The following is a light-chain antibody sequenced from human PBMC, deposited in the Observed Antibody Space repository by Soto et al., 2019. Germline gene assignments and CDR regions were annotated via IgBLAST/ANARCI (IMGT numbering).Light chain of an antibody. CDR2: EVN. CDR3: SSFSSITREV. J-gene: IGLJ2*01. CDR1: STDVGEYNY. Sequence: QSALTQPPSASGSPGQSVTIPCAGTSTDVGEYNYVSWYQQHPGKVPKLIIFEVNKRPSGVPDRFSGSKSGNTASLTISGLQTEDEADYYCSSFSSITREVFGGGTKLTVL. V-gene: IGLV2-8*01.